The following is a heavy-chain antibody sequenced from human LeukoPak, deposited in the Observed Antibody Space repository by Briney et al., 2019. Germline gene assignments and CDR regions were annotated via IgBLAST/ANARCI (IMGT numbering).Heavy chain of an antibody. D-gene: IGHD3-10*01. J-gene: IGHJ6*02. Sequence: ASVKVSCKASDYTFTTSGVTWVRQASGQGLEWMGWINAYNGNTKYAQRLQGRLTMTTYTSTSTAYMELWSLRSDDTAVYHCAGARGGYGWGDYYYYGMDVWGQGTTVTVSS. CDR3: AGARGGYGWGDYYYYGMDV. CDR1: DYTFTTSG. CDR2: INAYNGNT. V-gene: IGHV1-18*01.